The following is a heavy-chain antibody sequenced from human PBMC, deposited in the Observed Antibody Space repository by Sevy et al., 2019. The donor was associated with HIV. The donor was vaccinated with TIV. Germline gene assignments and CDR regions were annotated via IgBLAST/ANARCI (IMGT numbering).Heavy chain of an antibody. CDR2: IKQDGSVR. CDR3: ARDLEVYGGWEQTSQGMDV. V-gene: IGHV3-7*01. J-gene: IGHJ6*02. D-gene: IGHD1-26*01. Sequence: GGSLRLSCAASGFSISTYWVTWVRHAPGQGLEWVANIKQDGSVRKYLDSVRGRFTISRDSSKNTLYLQMNSLRPEDTAVYYCARDLEVYGGWEQTSQGMDVWGQGTTVTVSS. CDR1: GFSISTYW.